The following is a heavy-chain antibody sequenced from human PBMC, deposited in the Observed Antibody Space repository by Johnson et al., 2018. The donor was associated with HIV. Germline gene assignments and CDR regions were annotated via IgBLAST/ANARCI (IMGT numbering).Heavy chain of an antibody. V-gene: IGHV3-30*03. CDR2: ISYDGSNK. J-gene: IGHJ3*02. CDR3: ARAFPMVRYDAFDI. CDR1: GFTFSDYG. Sequence: QVQLVESGGGVVQPGRSLRLSCAVSGFTFSDYGMHWVRQAPGKGLEWVAVISYDGSNKYYADSVKGRFTISRDNSKNTLYLQMNSLRAEDTAVYYCARAFPMVRYDAFDIWGQGTMVTVSS. D-gene: IGHD3-10*01.